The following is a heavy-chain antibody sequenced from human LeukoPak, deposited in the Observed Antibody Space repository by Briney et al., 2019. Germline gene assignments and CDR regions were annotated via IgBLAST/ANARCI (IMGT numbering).Heavy chain of an antibody. J-gene: IGHJ4*02. CDR2: ISSGSSTR. Sequence: GGSLRLSRAASGFTFNSYSMNWVRQAPGKGLEWVSYISSGSSTRYYANSVKGRFTISRDNTKNSLYLQMNSLRVEDTAIYYCVRDNGYRSLDYWGQGTLLTVSS. CDR1: GFTFNSYS. CDR3: VRDNGYRSLDY. V-gene: IGHV3-48*04. D-gene: IGHD2-2*03.